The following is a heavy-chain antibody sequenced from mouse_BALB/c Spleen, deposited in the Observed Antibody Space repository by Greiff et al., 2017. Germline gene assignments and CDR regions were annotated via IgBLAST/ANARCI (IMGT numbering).Heavy chain of an antibody. CDR1: GYSITSDYA. CDR3: ARKVPGTN. V-gene: IGHV3-2*02. Sequence: EVKLEESGPGLVKPSQSLSLTCTVTGYSITSDYAWNWIRQFPGNKLEWMGYISYSGSTSYNPSLKSRISITRDTSKNQFFLQLNSVTTEDTATYYCARKVPGTNWGQGTLVTVSA. CDR2: ISYSGST. J-gene: IGHJ3*01. D-gene: IGHD4-1*01.